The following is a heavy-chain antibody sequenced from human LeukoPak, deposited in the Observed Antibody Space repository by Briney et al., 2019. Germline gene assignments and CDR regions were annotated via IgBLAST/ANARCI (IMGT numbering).Heavy chain of an antibody. D-gene: IGHD3-3*01. CDR1: GGSISSSNYY. CDR2: GYYSGTT. CDR3: ASQRSGYSFDY. Sequence: PSETLSLTCTVSGGSISSSNYYWAWIRQPPGKGLEGIGSGYYSGTTFYNPSLKSRLTVSVDVSKNQFSLKLSSVTAADTAAYYCASQRSGYSFDYWGQGILVTVSS. V-gene: IGHV4-39*01. J-gene: IGHJ4*02.